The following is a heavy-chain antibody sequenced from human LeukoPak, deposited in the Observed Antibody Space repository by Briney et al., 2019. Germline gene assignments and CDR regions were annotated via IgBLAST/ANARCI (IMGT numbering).Heavy chain of an antibody. D-gene: IGHD2-2*01. Sequence: PGGSLRLSCAASGFTFSSFWMHWVRQAPGKGLVWLARVNNDGNVTTYADSVRGRFTISRDNAKKTLYLQMNSLGAEDTAIYYCARRGLVPAFDIWGQGTMVVISS. CDR3: ARRGLVPAFDI. V-gene: IGHV3-74*03. CDR2: VNNDGNVT. J-gene: IGHJ3*02. CDR1: GFTFSSFW.